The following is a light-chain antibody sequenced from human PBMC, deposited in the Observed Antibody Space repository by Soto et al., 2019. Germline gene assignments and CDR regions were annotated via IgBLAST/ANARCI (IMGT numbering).Light chain of an antibody. J-gene: IGKJ2*01. CDR1: QSVSNN. V-gene: IGKV3-20*01. Sequence: ERVMTQSPATLSVSPGERVTLSCRASQSVSNNLAWYQQKPGQAPRLLIYGASSRATGIPDRFSGSGSGTDFTLTIRRLEPDDFGVYYCQQYSDAPHTFGLGTKVDIK. CDR2: GAS. CDR3: QQYSDAPHT.